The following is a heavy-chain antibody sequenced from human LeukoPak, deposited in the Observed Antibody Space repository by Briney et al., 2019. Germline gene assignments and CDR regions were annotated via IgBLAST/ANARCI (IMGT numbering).Heavy chain of an antibody. CDR3: ARLKAMGHYDFWRGYRGRRAFDY. J-gene: IGHJ4*02. V-gene: IGHV4-59*01. Sequence: SETLSLTCTVSGGSISSYYWSWIRQPPGKGLEGIGYIYYSGSTNYNPSLKSQVTISVDTSKNQFSLKLISVTAADTAVYYCARLKAMGHYDFWRGYRGRRAFDYWGQGTLVTVSS. CDR1: GGSISSYY. D-gene: IGHD3-3*01. CDR2: IYYSGST.